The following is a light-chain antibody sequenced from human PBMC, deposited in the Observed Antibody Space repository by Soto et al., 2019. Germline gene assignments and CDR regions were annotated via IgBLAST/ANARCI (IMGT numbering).Light chain of an antibody. CDR2: EVS. Sequence: QSVLTQPPSASGSPGQSVTISCTGTSSDVGGYKYVSWYQHHPGKAPKLMIYEVSRRPSGVPDRFSGSKSGNTASLTVSGLQAEDEADYYCCSSADNSHYVFGTGTKLTVL. V-gene: IGLV2-8*01. CDR3: CSSADNSHYV. CDR1: SSDVGGYKY. J-gene: IGLJ1*01.